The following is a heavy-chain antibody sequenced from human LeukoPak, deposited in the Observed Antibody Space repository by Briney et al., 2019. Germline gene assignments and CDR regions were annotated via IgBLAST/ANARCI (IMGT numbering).Heavy chain of an antibody. J-gene: IGHJ4*02. Sequence: SETLSLTCTVSGGSISSYYWSWIRQPPGKGLEWIGYIYYSGSTNYNPSLKSRVTILVDTSKNQFSLKLSSVTAADTAVYYCARRESGYPFDYWGQGTLVTVSS. CDR3: ARRESGYPFDY. V-gene: IGHV4-59*08. CDR1: GGSISSYY. D-gene: IGHD5-18*01. CDR2: IYYSGST.